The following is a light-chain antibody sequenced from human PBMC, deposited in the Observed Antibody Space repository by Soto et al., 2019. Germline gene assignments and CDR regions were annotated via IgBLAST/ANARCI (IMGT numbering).Light chain of an antibody. V-gene: IGKV1-33*01. CDR1: HDIINY. CDR2: DAF. Sequence: DIQMTQSPSSLSASVGDRVTITCQASHDIINYLNWFQQKPGEAPKLLIFDAFKLETGVPSRFSGSGSGTDFTLTISSLQPEDIATYYCQQSYSTPYTFGQGTKLEIK. CDR3: QQSYSTPYT. J-gene: IGKJ2*01.